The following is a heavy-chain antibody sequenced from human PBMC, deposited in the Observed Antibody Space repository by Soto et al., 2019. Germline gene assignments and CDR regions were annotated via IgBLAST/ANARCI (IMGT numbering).Heavy chain of an antibody. CDR1: GFTFSSYA. Sequence: EVQLVESGGGLVQPGGSLRLSCAASGFTFSSYAMSWVRQAPGKGLEWVSAISGGGGSTYYADSVKGRFTISRDNSKNTLYLQMNSLRAEDTAVYSCAKQGCSGGSCYPEYWGQGTLVTVSS. CDR2: ISGGGGST. CDR3: AKQGCSGGSCYPEY. J-gene: IGHJ4*02. V-gene: IGHV3-23*04. D-gene: IGHD2-15*01.